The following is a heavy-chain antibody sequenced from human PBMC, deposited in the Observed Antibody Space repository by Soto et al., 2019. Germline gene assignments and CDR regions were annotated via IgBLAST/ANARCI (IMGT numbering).Heavy chain of an antibody. J-gene: IGHJ4*02. V-gene: IGHV4-59*01. Sequence: TVSLTCTVSGGSIISYYWSWIRQPPGKGLEWIGYIYYSGSTNYNPSLKSRVTISVDTSKNQFSLKLSSVTAADTAVYYCARGPDCFDYWGQGTLVTVSS. CDR2: IYYSGST. CDR3: ARGPDCFDY. CDR1: GGSIISYY.